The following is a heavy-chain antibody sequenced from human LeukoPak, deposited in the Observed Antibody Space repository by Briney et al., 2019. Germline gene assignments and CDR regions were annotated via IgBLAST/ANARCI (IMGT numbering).Heavy chain of an antibody. V-gene: IGHV3-53*01. CDR3: AKGASIHVTGPDF. CDR2: IYSGGST. Sequence: TGGSLRLSCAASGFTVSSNYLTWVRQAPGKGLEWVSIIYSGGSTSYADSVKGRFTISRDNSKNTLYLQMNSLRVEDTAVYYCAKGASIHVTGPDFWGPGTLVTVSS. J-gene: IGHJ4*02. D-gene: IGHD3-9*01. CDR1: GFTVSSNY.